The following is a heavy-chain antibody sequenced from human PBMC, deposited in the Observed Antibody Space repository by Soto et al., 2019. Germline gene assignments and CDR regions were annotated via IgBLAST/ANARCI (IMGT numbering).Heavy chain of an antibody. CDR2: ISYDGSNK. J-gene: IGHJ4*02. Sequence: GGSLRLSCAASGFTFSSYAMHWVRQAPGKGLEWVAVISYDGSNKYYADSVKGRFTISRDNSKNTLYLQMNSLRAEDTAVYYCARGKAFGGVIAHLPPDYWGQGTLVTVSS. CDR3: ARGKAFGGVIAHLPPDY. V-gene: IGHV3-30-3*01. D-gene: IGHD3-16*02. CDR1: GFTFSSYA.